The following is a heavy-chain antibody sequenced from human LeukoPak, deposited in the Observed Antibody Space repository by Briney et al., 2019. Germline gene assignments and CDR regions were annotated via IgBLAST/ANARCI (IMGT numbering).Heavy chain of an antibody. J-gene: IGHJ5*02. V-gene: IGHV4-59*01. Sequence: PSETLSLTCTVSGGSISSYYWSWIRQPPGKGLEWIGCIYYSGSTNYNPSLKSRVTISVDTSKNQFSLKLSSVTAADTAVYYCARFACSSTSYYSVWFDPWGQGTLVTVSS. D-gene: IGHD2-2*01. CDR3: ARFACSSTSYYSVWFDP. CDR2: IYYSGST. CDR1: GGSISSYY.